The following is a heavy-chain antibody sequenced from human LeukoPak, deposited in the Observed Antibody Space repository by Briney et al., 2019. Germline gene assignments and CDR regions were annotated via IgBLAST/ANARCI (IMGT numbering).Heavy chain of an antibody. V-gene: IGHV4-34*01. D-gene: IGHD1-26*01. CDR3: ARRIVGATTFDY. CDR1: GGSFSGYY. J-gene: IGHJ4*02. Sequence: SETLSLTCAVYGGSFSGYYWSWIRQPPGKGLEWIGEINHSGSTNYNPSLKSRVTISVDTSKNQFSLKLSSVTAADTAVYHCARRIVGATTFDYWGQGTLVTVSS. CDR2: INHSGST.